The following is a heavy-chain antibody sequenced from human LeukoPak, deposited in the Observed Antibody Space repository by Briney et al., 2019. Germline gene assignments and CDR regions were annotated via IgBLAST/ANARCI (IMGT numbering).Heavy chain of an antibody. CDR2: INTANGNT. D-gene: IGHD2-8*02. J-gene: IGHJ4*02. Sequence: ASVKVSCKASVDTFDTHAMHWVRQAPGQRLEWMGWINTANGNTEYSQNFQGRVTITRDTSASTTYMELSSLRSEDTTIYYCARDAGTNWWHGLDFWGQGTLVTVSS. CDR1: VDTFDTHA. CDR3: ARDAGTNWWHGLDF. V-gene: IGHV1-3*04.